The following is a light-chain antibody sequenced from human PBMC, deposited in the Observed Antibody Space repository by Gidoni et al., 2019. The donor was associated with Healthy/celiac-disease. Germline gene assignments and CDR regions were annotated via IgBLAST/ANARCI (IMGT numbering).Light chain of an antibody. J-gene: IGKJ4*01. CDR3: QQRSNWPFT. V-gene: IGKV3-11*01. CDR2: DAS. Sequence: IVLTHSPATLSLSTGERATLSCRASQSVSSYLAWYQQKPGPAPRLLIYDASNRATGIPARFSGSGSGTDFTLTISSLEPEDFAVYYCQQRSNWPFTFGGGTKVEIK. CDR1: QSVSSY.